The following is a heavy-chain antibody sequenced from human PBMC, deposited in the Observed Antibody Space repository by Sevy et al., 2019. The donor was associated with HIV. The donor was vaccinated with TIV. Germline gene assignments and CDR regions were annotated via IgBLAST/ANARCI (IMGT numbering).Heavy chain of an antibody. D-gene: IGHD3-10*01. CDR3: AKSYFGSGTSYGMDL. J-gene: IGHJ6*02. V-gene: IGHV3-7*01. CDR2: IRQDGSEK. Sequence: GGSLRLSCAVSGFTIRKFWMSWVHQAPGKGLEWVANIRQDGSEKYYVDSVRGRFTISRDNAKNSLFLQLNSLRADDTAIYYCAKSYFGSGTSYGMDLWGRGTTVTVSS. CDR1: GFTIRKFW.